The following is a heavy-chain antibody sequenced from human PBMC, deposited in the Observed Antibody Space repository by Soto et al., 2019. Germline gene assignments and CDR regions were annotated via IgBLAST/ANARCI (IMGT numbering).Heavy chain of an antibody. D-gene: IGHD3-10*01. CDR1: GGSISSGGYY. CDR2: IYYSGST. Sequence: SETLSLTCTVSGGSISSGGYYWSWIRQHPGKGLEWIGYIYYSGSTYYNPSLKSRVTISVDTSKNQFSLKLSSVTAADTAVYYCARVVTFFRGVIHTPYFDYWGQGTLVTVSS. CDR3: ARVVTFFRGVIHTPYFDY. V-gene: IGHV4-31*03. J-gene: IGHJ4*02.